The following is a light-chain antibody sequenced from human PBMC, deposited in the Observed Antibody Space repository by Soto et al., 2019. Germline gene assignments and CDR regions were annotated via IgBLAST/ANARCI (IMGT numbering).Light chain of an antibody. CDR2: DVN. Sequence: QSVLTQPASVSGSPVQSITISCTGTSSDIGAYNFVSWYQQHPGKAPKLMLYDVNIRPSGVSNRFSGSKSGNTASLTISGLQAEDEADYYCTSWTISTTMIFGGGTKVTVL. J-gene: IGLJ2*01. CDR3: TSWTISTTMI. V-gene: IGLV2-14*03. CDR1: SSDIGAYNF.